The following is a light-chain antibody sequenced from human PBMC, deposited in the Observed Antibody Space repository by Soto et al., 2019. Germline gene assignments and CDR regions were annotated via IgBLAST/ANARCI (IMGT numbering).Light chain of an antibody. CDR2: EVS. J-gene: IGLJ2*01. Sequence: QSALTQPPSASWSPGQSVTISSTGISRNVGGYNYVSWYQQHPGKAPKLMIYEVSKRPSGVPDRFSGSKSGNTASLTVSGLQAEDEADYYCSSYAGSNNPVVFGGGTKLTVL. V-gene: IGLV2-8*01. CDR3: SSYAGSNNPVV. CDR1: SRNVGGYNY.